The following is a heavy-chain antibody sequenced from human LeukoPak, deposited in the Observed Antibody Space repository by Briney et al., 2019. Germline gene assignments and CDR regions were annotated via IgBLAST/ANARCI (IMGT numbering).Heavy chain of an antibody. CDR3: ARELGRNAFDI. D-gene: IGHD7-27*01. V-gene: IGHV1-2*02. CDR2: INPNSGGT. CDR1: GYTFTDYY. Sequence: ASVKVSCKASGYTFTDYYLHWVRQAPGQGLEWMGWINPNSGGTNYAQKFQGRITMTRDTSISTAYMELSRLTSDDTAIYFCARELGRNAFDIWGQGTMVTVSP. J-gene: IGHJ3*02.